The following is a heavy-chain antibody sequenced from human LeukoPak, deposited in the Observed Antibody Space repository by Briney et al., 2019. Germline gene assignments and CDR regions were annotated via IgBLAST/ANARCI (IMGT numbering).Heavy chain of an antibody. J-gene: IGHJ4*02. CDR2: IYYSGST. D-gene: IGHD6-19*01. CDR1: GGSISSGGYY. Sequence: SETLSLTCTVSGGSISSGGYYWSWIRQHPGKGLEWIGYIYYSGSTYYNPSLKSRVTISVDTSKNQFSLKLSSVTAADTAVYYCARGRLYSSGWAAYYFDYWGQGTLVTVSS. CDR3: ARGRLYSSGWAAYYFDY. V-gene: IGHV4-31*03.